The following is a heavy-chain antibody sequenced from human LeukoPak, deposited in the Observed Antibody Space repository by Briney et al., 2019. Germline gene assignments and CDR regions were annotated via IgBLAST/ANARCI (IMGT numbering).Heavy chain of an antibody. CDR3: GLSSINPSYYCGIDV. V-gene: IGHV3-11*01. CDR1: GFTFSDYY. D-gene: IGHD3-3*02. J-gene: IGHJ6*02. CDR2: IDRSGDMV. Sequence: GGSLRLSCAASGFTFSDYYMTWIRQAPGQALDWVSYIDRSGDMVVYADSVKGRFTMSRDNAKNSLHLQMNSLRPEDSAVYYCGLSSINPSYYCGIDVWGQGTTVSVSS.